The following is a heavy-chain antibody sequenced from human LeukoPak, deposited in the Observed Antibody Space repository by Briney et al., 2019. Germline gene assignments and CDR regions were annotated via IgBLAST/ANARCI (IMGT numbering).Heavy chain of an antibody. CDR1: GFTFSSYG. V-gene: IGHV3-7*01. J-gene: IGHJ3*01. CDR3: ARDWLAGNPYHAFDL. Sequence: PGRSLRLSCAASGFTFSSYGMHWVRQAPGKGLECVANIKEGGSEEYYVDSVKGRFSISRDNAKNSLYLQMNSLRAEDTAVYYCARDWLAGNPYHAFDLWGKGTMVTVSS. CDR2: IKEGGSEE. D-gene: IGHD3-22*01.